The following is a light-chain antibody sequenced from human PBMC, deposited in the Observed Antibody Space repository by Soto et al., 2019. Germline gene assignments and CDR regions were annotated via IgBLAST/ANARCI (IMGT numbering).Light chain of an antibody. Sequence: DIQMTQSPSSLSASVGYSVTITCRASQSISSYLNWYQQKQGKAPKLLIYAASSLQSGVPSRFSGSGYGTDFNLTISSLQTEDFATYYCQQSYSTPLTFGGGTKVDIK. V-gene: IGKV1-39*01. CDR2: AAS. J-gene: IGKJ4*01. CDR1: QSISSY. CDR3: QQSYSTPLT.